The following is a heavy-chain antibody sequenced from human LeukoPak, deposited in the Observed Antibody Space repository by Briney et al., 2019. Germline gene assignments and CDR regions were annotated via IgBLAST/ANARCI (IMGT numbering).Heavy chain of an antibody. Sequence: ASVKVSCKASGYTFTSYGISWVRQAPGQGLEWMGWISAYNGNTNYAQKLQGRVTMATDTSTSTAYMELRSLRSDDTAVYYCARVITMVRGVIYYYYSMDVWGKGTTVTVSS. CDR3: ARVITMVRGVIYYYYSMDV. CDR1: GYTFTSYG. J-gene: IGHJ6*03. CDR2: ISAYNGNT. D-gene: IGHD3-10*01. V-gene: IGHV1-18*01.